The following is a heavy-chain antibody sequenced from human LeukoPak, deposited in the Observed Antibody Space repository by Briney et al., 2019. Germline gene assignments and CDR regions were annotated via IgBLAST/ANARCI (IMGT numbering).Heavy chain of an antibody. Sequence: GESLKISCKGSGYSFTSYWIGWVRQMPGKGLEWMGSIYPGDSDTRYSPSFQGQVTISADKSISTAYLQWSSLKASDTAMYYCARHSAVASYFYFGMDAWGQGTTVPVSS. D-gene: IGHD6-19*01. CDR2: IYPGDSDT. CDR3: ARHSAVASYFYFGMDA. V-gene: IGHV5-51*01. CDR1: GYSFTSYW. J-gene: IGHJ6*02.